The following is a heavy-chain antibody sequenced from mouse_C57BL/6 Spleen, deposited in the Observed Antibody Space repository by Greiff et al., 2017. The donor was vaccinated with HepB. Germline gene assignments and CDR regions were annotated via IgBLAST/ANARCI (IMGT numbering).Heavy chain of an antibody. CDR2: IDPENGDT. V-gene: IGHV14-4*01. Sequence: VQLKQSGAELVRPGASVKLSCTASGFNIKDDYMHWVKQRPEQGLEWIGWIDPENGDTEYASKFQGKATITADTSSNTAYLQLSSLTSEDTAVYYCTGGLRRTEDFDYWGQGTTLTVSS. D-gene: IGHD2-2*01. J-gene: IGHJ2*01. CDR3: TGGLRRTEDFDY. CDR1: GFNIKDDY.